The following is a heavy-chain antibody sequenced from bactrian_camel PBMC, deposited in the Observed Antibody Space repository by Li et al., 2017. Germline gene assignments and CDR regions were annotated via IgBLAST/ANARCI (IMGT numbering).Heavy chain of an antibody. CDR3: AANSGSSSSCQRREMFNY. D-gene: IGHD6*01. J-gene: IGHJ4*01. CDR2: IDSDGST. V-gene: IGHV3S53*01. Sequence: HVQLVESGGGSVQAGGSLRLSCAASGNTFTQHCMAWFRQAPGKEREGVASIDSDGSTSYADSVKGRFTISKDSAKNTLSLQMNSLKPEDTAMYHCAANSGSSSSCQRREMFNYRGQGTQVTVS. CDR1: GNTFTQHC.